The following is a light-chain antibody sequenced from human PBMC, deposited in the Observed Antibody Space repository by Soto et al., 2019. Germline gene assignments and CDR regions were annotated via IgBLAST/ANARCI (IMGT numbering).Light chain of an antibody. J-gene: IGLJ2*01. V-gene: IGLV2-11*01. CDR3: CSYAGSYIV. CDR1: SSDVGGYNY. CDR2: DVS. Sequence: QSALTQPGSVSGSPGQSVTISCTGTSSDVGGYNYVSWYQQHPGKAPKLMIYDVSKRPSGVPDRFSGSKSSNMASLTISGLQDDDEDDYYCCSYAGSYIVFGGGTKVTVL.